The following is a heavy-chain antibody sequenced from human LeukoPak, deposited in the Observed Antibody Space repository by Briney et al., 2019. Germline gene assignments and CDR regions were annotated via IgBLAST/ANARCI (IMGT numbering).Heavy chain of an antibody. J-gene: IGHJ3*01. V-gene: IGHV3-21*06. Sequence: PGGSLRLSCAASGFTFSSYAMSWVRQAPGKGLEWVSSISMTSSYIYYADSVKGRFTISRDNARNSLFLQMNGLRPEDTAVYYCARPAYTAAYDLWGQGTMVTVSS. CDR2: ISMTSSYI. D-gene: IGHD3-16*01. CDR1: GFTFSSYA. CDR3: ARPAYTAAYDL.